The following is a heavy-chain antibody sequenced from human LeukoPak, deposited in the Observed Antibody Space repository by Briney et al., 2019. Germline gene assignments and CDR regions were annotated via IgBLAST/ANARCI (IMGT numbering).Heavy chain of an antibody. Sequence: ASVKVSCKVSGYTLTELSMHWVRQAPGKGLEWMGGFDPEDGETIYAQKFQGRVTMTEDTSTDTAYMELSSLRSEDTAVYYCATDPLGEEAFDIWGQGTMVTVSS. J-gene: IGHJ3*02. CDR2: FDPEDGET. CDR3: ATDPLGEEAFDI. V-gene: IGHV1-24*01. CDR1: GYTLTELS. D-gene: IGHD3-10*01.